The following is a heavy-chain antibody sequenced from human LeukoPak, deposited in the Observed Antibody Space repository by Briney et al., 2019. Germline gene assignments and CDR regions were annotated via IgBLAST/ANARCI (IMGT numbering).Heavy chain of an antibody. CDR2: INPSGGST. D-gene: IGHD6-19*01. CDR1: GYTFTSYY. Sequence: GASVKVSCKASGYTFTSYYMHWVRQAPGQGLEWMGIINPSGGSTSYAQKFQGRVTMTRDTSTSTVYMELSSLRSEAPAVYYCARFGSGWYGGGFFDYWGQGTLVTVSS. J-gene: IGHJ4*02. V-gene: IGHV1-46*01. CDR3: ARFGSGWYGGGFFDY.